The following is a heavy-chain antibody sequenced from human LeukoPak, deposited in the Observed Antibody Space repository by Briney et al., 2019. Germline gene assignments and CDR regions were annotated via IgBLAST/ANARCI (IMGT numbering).Heavy chain of an antibody. CDR3: ARMRGSYYYYYGMDV. CDR1: GFTFSSYN. D-gene: IGHD3-16*01. V-gene: IGHV3-21*01. CDR2: ISSSSNYI. Sequence: GGSLRLSCAVSGFTFSSYNMNWLRQAPGKGLEWVSSISSSSNYIYYADSVKGRFTISRDNSRNTLYLQMNSLRADDTAVYYCARMRGSYYYYYGMDVWGQGTTVTVSS. J-gene: IGHJ6*02.